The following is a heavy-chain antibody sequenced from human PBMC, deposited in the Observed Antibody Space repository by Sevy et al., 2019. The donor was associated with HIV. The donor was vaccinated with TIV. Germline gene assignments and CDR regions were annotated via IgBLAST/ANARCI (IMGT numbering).Heavy chain of an antibody. Sequence: GGSLRLSCAASGFTFSSYWMHWVRQAPGKGLVWVSRINSDGSSTSYADSVKGRFSISRDNAKNTLYLQMNSLRAEDTAVYYCAREGLLWFGELLYYYYYSGMDVWGQGTTVTVSS. J-gene: IGHJ6*02. CDR1: GFTFSSYW. V-gene: IGHV3-74*01. D-gene: IGHD3-10*01. CDR2: INSDGSST. CDR3: AREGLLWFGELLYYYYYSGMDV.